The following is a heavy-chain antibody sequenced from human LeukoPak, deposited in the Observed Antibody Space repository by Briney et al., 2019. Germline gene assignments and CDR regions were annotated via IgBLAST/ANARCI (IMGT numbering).Heavy chain of an antibody. J-gene: IGHJ4*02. Sequence: GGSLRLSCAASGFTFSSYGMHWVRQAPGKGLEWVAVISYDGSNKYYADSVKGRFTISRDNSKNTLYLQMNSLRAEDTAVYYCARGRSGYDWSYFDYWGQGTLVTVSS. D-gene: IGHD5-12*01. CDR2: ISYDGSNK. CDR3: ARGRSGYDWSYFDY. V-gene: IGHV3-30*03. CDR1: GFTFSSYG.